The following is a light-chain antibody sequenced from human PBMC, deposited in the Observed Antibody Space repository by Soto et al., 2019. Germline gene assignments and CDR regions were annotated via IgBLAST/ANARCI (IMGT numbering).Light chain of an antibody. Sequence: DIQMTQSPSSLSASVGDRVTITCRASQGISNYLAWYQKKPGKVHKLLIYAASTLQSGFPSRFSGSGSGTDFTLTISSLEPEYVATYYCQQYNDAPWTFGPGTKVEIK. V-gene: IGKV1-27*01. CDR2: AAS. CDR1: QGISNY. J-gene: IGKJ1*01. CDR3: QQYNDAPWT.